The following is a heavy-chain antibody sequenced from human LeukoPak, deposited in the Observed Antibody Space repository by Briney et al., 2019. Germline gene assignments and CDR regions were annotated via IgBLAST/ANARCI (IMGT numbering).Heavy chain of an antibody. J-gene: IGHJ1*01. Sequence: PETLSLTCTVSGASISSYYWSWIRQPPGKGLEWIGYIYTSGSTNYNPSLKSRVTISIDTSKNQFSLKLSSVTAADTAVYYCSRQGGYKSPFQHWGQGTLVTVSS. CDR3: SRQGGYKSPFQH. D-gene: IGHD5-24*01. V-gene: IGHV4-59*08. CDR1: GASISSYY. CDR2: IYTSGST.